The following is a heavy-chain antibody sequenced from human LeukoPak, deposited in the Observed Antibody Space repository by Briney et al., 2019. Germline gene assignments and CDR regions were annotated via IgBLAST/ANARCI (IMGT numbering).Heavy chain of an antibody. CDR2: IKQDGSEK. D-gene: IGHD3-22*01. CDR1: GFTFSSYW. J-gene: IGHJ4*02. V-gene: IGHV3-7*01. Sequence: EGSLRLSCAASGFTFSSYWMSWVRQAPGKGLEWVANIKQDGSEKYYVDSVKGRFTISRDNAKNSLYLQMNSLRAEDTAVYYCARFTKGYYYDSSGYFDYWGQGTLVTVSS. CDR3: ARFTKGYYYDSSGYFDY.